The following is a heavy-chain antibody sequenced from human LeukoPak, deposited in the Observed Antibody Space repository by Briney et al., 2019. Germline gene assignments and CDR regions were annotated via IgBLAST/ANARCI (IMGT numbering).Heavy chain of an antibody. CDR1: GGSISSYY. Sequence: SETLSLTCAVSGGSISSYYWSWIRQPPGKGLEWIGYIYYSGSTNYNPSLKSRVTISVDTSKNQFSLKLSSVTAADTAVYYCARSPKLLGYCSGGSCYVFDYWGQGTLVTVSS. V-gene: IGHV4-59*08. CDR2: IYYSGST. J-gene: IGHJ4*02. CDR3: ARSPKLLGYCSGGSCYVFDY. D-gene: IGHD2-15*01.